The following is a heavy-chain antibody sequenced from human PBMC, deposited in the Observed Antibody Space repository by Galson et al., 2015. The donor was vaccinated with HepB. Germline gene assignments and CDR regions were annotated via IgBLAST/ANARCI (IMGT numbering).Heavy chain of an antibody. CDR1: GGSISSYY. J-gene: IGHJ4*02. CDR2: INHSGST. Sequence: ETLSLTCTVSGGSISSYYWSWIRQPPGKGLEWIGEINHSGSTNYNPSLKSRVTISVDTSKNQFSLKLSSVTAADTAVYYCARGDDSYGYDYWGQGTLVTVSS. V-gene: IGHV4-34*01. D-gene: IGHD5-18*01. CDR3: ARGDDSYGYDY.